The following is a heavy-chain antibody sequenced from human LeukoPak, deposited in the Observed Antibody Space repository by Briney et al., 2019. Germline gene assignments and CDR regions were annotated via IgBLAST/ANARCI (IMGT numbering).Heavy chain of an antibody. D-gene: IGHD6-19*01. CDR2: IYTSGST. J-gene: IGHJ4*02. V-gene: IGHV4-4*07. CDR3: ARLPGSRWYSAFDY. Sequence: SETLSLTCTVSGGSISSYYWSWIRQPAGKGLEWIGRIYTSGSTNYNPSLKSRVTMSVDTSKNQFSLKLSSVTAADTAVYYCARLPGSRWYSAFDYWGQGTLVTVSS. CDR1: GGSISSYY.